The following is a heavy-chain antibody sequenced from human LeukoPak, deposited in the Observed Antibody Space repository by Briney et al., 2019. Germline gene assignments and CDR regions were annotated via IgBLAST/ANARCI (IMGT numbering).Heavy chain of an antibody. J-gene: IGHJ5*02. CDR1: GYTFTGYY. CDR3: ARDAGNYYDSSGYDP. D-gene: IGHD3-22*01. Sequence: ASVKVSCKASGYTFTGYYIHWVRQAPGQGLEWMGWISAYNGNTNYAQKLQGRVTMTTDTSTSTAYMELRSLRSDDTAVYYCARDAGNYYDSSGYDPWGQGTLVTVSS. CDR2: ISAYNGNT. V-gene: IGHV1-18*04.